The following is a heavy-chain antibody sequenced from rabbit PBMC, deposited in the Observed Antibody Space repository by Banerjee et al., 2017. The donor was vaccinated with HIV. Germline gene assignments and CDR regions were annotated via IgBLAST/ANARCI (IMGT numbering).Heavy chain of an antibody. CDR3: ARGDSSWSFAL. D-gene: IGHD4-1*01. J-gene: IGHJ4*01. CDR1: GFSFSGGYD. Sequence: QEQLVESGGGLVQPEGSLTLTCTASGFSFSGGYDMCWVRQAPGKGLEWIACIYTGSSVTTYYASWAKGRFTISKTSSTTVTLQMTSLTAADTATYFCARGDSSWSFALWGQGTLVTVS. CDR2: IYTGSSVTT. V-gene: IGHV1S45*01.